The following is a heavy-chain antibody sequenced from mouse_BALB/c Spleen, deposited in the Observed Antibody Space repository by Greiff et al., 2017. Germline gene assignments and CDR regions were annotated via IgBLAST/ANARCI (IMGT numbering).Heavy chain of an antibody. CDR2: ISSGSSTI. CDR3: ARSRGYDDDPPFAY. J-gene: IGHJ3*01. CDR1: GFTFSSVG. Sequence: EVMLVESGGGLVQPGGSRKLSCAASGFTFSSVGMHWVRQAPEKGLEWVAYISSGSSTIYYADTVKGRFTISRDNPKNTLFLQMTSLRSEDTAMYYCARSRGYDDDPPFAYWGQGTLVTVSA. V-gene: IGHV5-17*02. D-gene: IGHD2-4*01.